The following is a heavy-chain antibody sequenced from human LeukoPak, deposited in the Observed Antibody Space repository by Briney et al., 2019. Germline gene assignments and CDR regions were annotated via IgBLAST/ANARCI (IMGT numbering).Heavy chain of an antibody. CDR1: GGTFSSYA. CDR2: IIPILGIA. J-gene: IGHJ4*02. D-gene: IGHD1-20*01. CDR3: ARERGGRINYYFDY. Sequence: SAKVSCKASGGTFSSYAISWVRQAPGQGLEWMGRIIPILGIANYAQKFQGRVTITADKSTSTAYMELSSLRSEDTAVYYCARERGGRINYYFDYWGQGTLVTVSS. V-gene: IGHV1-69*04.